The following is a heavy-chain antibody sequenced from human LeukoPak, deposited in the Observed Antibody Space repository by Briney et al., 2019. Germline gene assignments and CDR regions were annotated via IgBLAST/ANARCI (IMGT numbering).Heavy chain of an antibody. J-gene: IGHJ4*02. V-gene: IGHV4-38-2*02. Sequence: PSETLSLTCTVSGYSISSGYYWGWIRQPPGKGLEWIGSIHHSGSTYYNPSLKSRVTISVDTSKNQFSLKLSSVTAADTAVYYCARGGVGYGDFDYWGQGTLVTVSS. CDR3: ARGGVGYGDFDY. D-gene: IGHD5-12*01. CDR1: GYSISSGYY. CDR2: IHHSGST.